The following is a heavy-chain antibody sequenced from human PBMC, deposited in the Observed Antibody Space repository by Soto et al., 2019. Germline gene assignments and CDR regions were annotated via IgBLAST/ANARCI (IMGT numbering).Heavy chain of an antibody. CDR1: GFTFSSYA. D-gene: IGHD1-26*01. J-gene: IGHJ3*02. CDR3: ARDLAYSGSYYLDAFDI. CDR2: ISYDGSNK. Sequence: GGSLRLSCAASGFTFSSYAMHWVRQAPGKGLEWVAVISYDGSNKYYADSVKGRFTISRDNSKNTLYLQMNSLRAEDTAVYYCARDLAYSGSYYLDAFDIWGQGTMVTVSS. V-gene: IGHV3-30-3*01.